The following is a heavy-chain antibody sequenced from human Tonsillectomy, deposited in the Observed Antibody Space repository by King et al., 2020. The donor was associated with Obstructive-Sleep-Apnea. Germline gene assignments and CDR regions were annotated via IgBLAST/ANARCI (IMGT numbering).Heavy chain of an antibody. CDR2: IYYSGST. J-gene: IGHJ4*02. CDR1: GGSISSSSYY. D-gene: IGHD2-15*01. V-gene: IGHV4-39*07. Sequence: QLQESGPGLVKPSETLSLTCTVSGGSISSSSYYWGWIRQPPGKGLEWIGSIYYSGSTYYNPSLKRRVTISVDTSKNQFSLKLSSVTAADTAVYYCARDRPYCSGGSCYRGGSDYWGQGTLVTVSS. CDR3: ARDRPYCSGGSCYRGGSDY.